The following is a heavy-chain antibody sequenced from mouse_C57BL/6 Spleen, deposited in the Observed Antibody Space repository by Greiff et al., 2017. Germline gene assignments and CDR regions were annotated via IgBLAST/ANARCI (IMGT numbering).Heavy chain of an antibody. Sequence: EVQLVESGGGLVKPGGSLKLSCAASGFTFSDYGMHWVRQAPEKGLEWVAYISSGSSTIYYADTVQGRFTISRDNAKNTLFLQMTSLRSEDTAMYYCARAHDYEAMDYWGQGTSVTVSS. CDR2: ISSGSSTI. CDR1: GFTFSDYG. V-gene: IGHV5-17*01. CDR3: ARAHDYEAMDY. J-gene: IGHJ4*01.